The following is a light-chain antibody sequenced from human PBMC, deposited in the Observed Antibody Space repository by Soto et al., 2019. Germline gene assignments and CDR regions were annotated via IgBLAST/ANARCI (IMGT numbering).Light chain of an antibody. Sequence: IVMTQSPATLSVSPGESATLSCRASQSVSSNLAWHQQKPGQAPRILMYDASNRATGIPARFSGSGSGTDFTLTISSLEPEDFAVYYCQQRSNWPPITFGQGTRLEI. CDR2: DAS. V-gene: IGKV3-11*01. J-gene: IGKJ5*01. CDR1: QSVSSN. CDR3: QQRSNWPPIT.